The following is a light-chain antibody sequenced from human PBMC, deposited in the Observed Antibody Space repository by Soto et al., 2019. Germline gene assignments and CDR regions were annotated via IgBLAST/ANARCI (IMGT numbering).Light chain of an antibody. Sequence: EIVLTQSPATLSLSPGERATLSCRASESISNNLAWCQQKFGQAPRLLIYGASSRAIGIPDRFSGSESGTDFTLTISSLQSEVFAGFYCQQYNTWPLTCTFGRGPNVEIK. CDR3: QQYNTWPLTCT. CDR2: GAS. J-gene: IGKJ1*01. V-gene: IGKV3D-15*01. CDR1: ESISNN.